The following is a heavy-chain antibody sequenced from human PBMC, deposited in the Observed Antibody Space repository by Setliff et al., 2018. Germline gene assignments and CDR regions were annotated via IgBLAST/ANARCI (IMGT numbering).Heavy chain of an antibody. J-gene: IGHJ5*02. CDR1: GDSITSGSDY. Sequence: TLSLTCTVSGDSITSGSDYWNWIRQPAGKGLEWIGRIFPTGTTNYNPDLKSRVTMSVDTSKKRFSLMLRSVTAADTAIYYCARYNSSAACFDLWGPGTLVTVSS. V-gene: IGHV4-61*02. CDR3: ARYNSSAACFDL. D-gene: IGHD1-20*01. CDR2: IFPTGTT.